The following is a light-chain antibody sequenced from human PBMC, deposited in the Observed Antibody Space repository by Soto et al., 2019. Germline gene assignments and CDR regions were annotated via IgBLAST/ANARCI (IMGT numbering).Light chain of an antibody. CDR1: ISNIGKKN. CDR2: DNN. Sequence: QSVLTQPPSVSAAPGQTVTISCSGSISNIGKKNVRWYQQFPGTAPKILIYDNNKRPSGIPDRFSASKSGTSATLDITGLQTGDEADYYCGTWDTSLSGGVFGGGTKLTVL. J-gene: IGLJ2*01. CDR3: GTWDTSLSGGV. V-gene: IGLV1-51*01.